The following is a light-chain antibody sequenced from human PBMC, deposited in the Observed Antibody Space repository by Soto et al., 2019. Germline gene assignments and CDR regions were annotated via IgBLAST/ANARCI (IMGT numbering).Light chain of an antibody. CDR2: EVI. CDR1: SSDIGTYDY. V-gene: IGLV2-14*01. J-gene: IGLJ3*02. Sequence: QSALTQPASVSGSPGQSITISCTGTSSDIGTYDYVSWYQQHPGKAPKLMIYEVINRPSVISNRFSGSKSGNTASLTISGLQAEDEADYYCSSYTTSSPLEVFGGGTKVTVL. CDR3: SSYTTSSPLEV.